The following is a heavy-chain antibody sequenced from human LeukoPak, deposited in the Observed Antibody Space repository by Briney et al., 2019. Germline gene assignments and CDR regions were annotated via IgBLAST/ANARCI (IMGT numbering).Heavy chain of an antibody. J-gene: IGHJ3*01. V-gene: IGHV3-33*08. D-gene: IGHD3-22*01. CDR3: ARDLEDSSPFGAFDL. CDR1: GFTPSRYA. CDR2: IWFDGIKK. Sequence: GGSLRLSCEACGFTPSRYAMHWVRQAPGKGLEWVAAIWFDGIKKYYGDSVKGRFTISRDNSKNTLYLQMNSLRAEDTAVYYCARDLEDSSPFGAFDLWGQGTMVTVSS.